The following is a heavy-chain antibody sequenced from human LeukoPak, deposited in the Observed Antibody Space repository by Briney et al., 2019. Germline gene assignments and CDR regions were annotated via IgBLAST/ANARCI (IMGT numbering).Heavy chain of an antibody. J-gene: IGHJ6*03. CDR1: GYTFTGYY. CDR3: VRDKLLTVIVVASYMDV. Sequence: ASVKVFCKASGYTFTGYYMHWVRQAPGQGLEWMGWINPNSGGTNYAQKFQDRVTMTRDTSISTAYMELTRLRSDDTAVYYCVRDKLLTVIVVASYMDVWGKGTTVTVSS. CDR2: INPNSGGT. V-gene: IGHV1-2*02. D-gene: IGHD3-22*01.